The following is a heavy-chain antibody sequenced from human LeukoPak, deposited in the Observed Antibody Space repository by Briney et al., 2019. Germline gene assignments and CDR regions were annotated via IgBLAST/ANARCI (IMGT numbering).Heavy chain of an antibody. Sequence: SETLSLTCTVSGGSISSYFWSWIRQPPGKGLEWIGYIYYSGSTNYNPPLKSRVTMSIDTPENQLSLTLTSVTAADTAVYYCARRDISSGWSFDSWGQGTLVTVSS. V-gene: IGHV4-59*12. D-gene: IGHD6-19*01. J-gene: IGHJ4*02. CDR3: ARRDISSGWSFDS. CDR2: IYYSGST. CDR1: GGSISSYF.